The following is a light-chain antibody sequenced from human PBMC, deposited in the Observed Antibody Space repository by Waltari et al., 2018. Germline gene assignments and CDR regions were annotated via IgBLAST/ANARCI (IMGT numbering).Light chain of an antibody. J-gene: IGLJ2*01. CDR3: STWDDSLSGVL. V-gene: IGLV1-44*01. Sequence: QPVLTQPPSASGTPGQRFTISCSGRHPNIGPNTVKWYQQLPGTAPKLLIYSDNRRFSGVPDRFSASKSGTSASLAISGLQSEDEADYYCSTWDDSLSGVLFGEGTKLTVV. CDR2: SDN. CDR1: HPNIGPNT.